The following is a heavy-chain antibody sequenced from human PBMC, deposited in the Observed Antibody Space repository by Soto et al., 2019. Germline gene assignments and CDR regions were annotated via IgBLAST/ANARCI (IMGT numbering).Heavy chain of an antibody. CDR3: ARGYSFPYYFDY. J-gene: IGHJ4*02. CDR2: ISWNSGSI. CDR1: GFTFDDYA. D-gene: IGHD5-18*01. Sequence: EVQLVESGGGLVQPGRSLRLSCAASGFTFDDYAMHWVRQAPGKGLEWVSGISWNSGSIGYADSVKGRFTISRDNAKNSLYLQMNSPTAEDTALYYCARGYSFPYYFDYWGQGTLVTVSS. V-gene: IGHV3-9*01.